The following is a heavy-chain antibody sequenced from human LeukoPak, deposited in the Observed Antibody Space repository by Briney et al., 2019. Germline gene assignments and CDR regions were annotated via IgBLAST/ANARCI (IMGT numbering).Heavy chain of an antibody. D-gene: IGHD6-25*01. V-gene: IGHV3-21*01. CDR2: IGSSSSSI. CDR1: GFTFSSYS. Sequence: GGSLRHSCEASGFTFSSYSINWVRQAPGKGLEWVSSIGSSSSSIYYADSVKGRFTTSRDNAKNSLYLQMNSLRADDTAVYYCARESSEAFDYWGQGTLVTVSS. CDR3: ARESSEAFDY. J-gene: IGHJ4*02.